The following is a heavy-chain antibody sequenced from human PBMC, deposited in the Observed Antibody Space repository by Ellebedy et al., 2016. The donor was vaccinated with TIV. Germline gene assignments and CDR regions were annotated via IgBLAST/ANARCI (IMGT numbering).Heavy chain of an antibody. D-gene: IGHD2-2*01. J-gene: IGHJ6*02. CDR2: IKQDGGEK. Sequence: PGGSLRLSCAASGFTFTKYWMTWVRQTPGKGLEWVANIKQDGGEKYYVGSVKGRFTISRDNAKNSLYLQMNSLRVEDTAVYYCARGPNFLYCSSTNCYEWVYYYYGMDVWGQGTTVTVSS. CDR1: GFTFTKYW. V-gene: IGHV3-7*03. CDR3: ARGPNFLYCSSTNCYEWVYYYYGMDV.